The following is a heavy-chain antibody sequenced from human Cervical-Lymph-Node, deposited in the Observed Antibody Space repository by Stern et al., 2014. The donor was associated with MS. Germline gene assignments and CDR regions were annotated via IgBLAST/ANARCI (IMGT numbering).Heavy chain of an antibody. D-gene: IGHD6-6*01. CDR1: GLTFGDYP. CDR2: IRTKPYGGTP. CDR3: ARHDQHFDY. Sequence: EVQLVESGGGFVQPGRSLRLSCIASGLTFGDYPMSWVRQAPGQGLEWVGFIRTKPYGGTPGSAASVRGRFTASRDDSKSIAYLHMSSLKTEDTAVYYCARHDQHFDYWGQGTLVTVSS. J-gene: IGHJ4*02. V-gene: IGHV3-49*04.